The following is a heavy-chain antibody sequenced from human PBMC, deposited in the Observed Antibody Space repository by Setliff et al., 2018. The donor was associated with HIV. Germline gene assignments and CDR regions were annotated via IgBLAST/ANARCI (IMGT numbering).Heavy chain of an antibody. CDR3: ARVELDDSSGYYYYYYMDV. D-gene: IGHD3-22*01. CDR1: GFTFGNFW. Sequence: GESLKISCAASGFTFGNFWMHWVRQAPGKGLEWVASISPDGSRNHYVESVKGRFTISRDNAKNSLYLQMNSLRAEDTAVYYCARVELDDSSGYYYYYYMDVWGKGTTVTVSS. CDR2: ISPDGSRN. J-gene: IGHJ6*03. V-gene: IGHV3-7*01.